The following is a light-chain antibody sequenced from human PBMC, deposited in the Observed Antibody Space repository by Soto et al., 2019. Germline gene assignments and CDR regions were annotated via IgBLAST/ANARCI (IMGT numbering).Light chain of an antibody. J-gene: IGLJ2*01. V-gene: IGLV1-40*01. CDR2: DNN. CDR1: SSNIGAGSD. Sequence: QSVLTQPPSVSGAPGQRVTISCTGSSSNIGAGSDVHWYQQFPGTAPKLLIYDNNNRPSGVPDRFSGSKSGTSASLAITGLQAEDVADYYCQSYDGSLKLFGGGTKLTVL. CDR3: QSYDGSLKL.